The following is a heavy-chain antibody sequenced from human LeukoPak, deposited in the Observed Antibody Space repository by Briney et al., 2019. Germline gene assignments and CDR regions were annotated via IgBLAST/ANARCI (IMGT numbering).Heavy chain of an antibody. V-gene: IGHV4-59*01. Sequence: SETLSLTCTVSGGSISSYYWSWIRQPPGKGLEWIGYIYYSGSTNYNPSLKSRVTISVDTSKNQFSLKLSSVTAADTAVYYCARGSSQWGPVDYWGQGTLVTVSS. J-gene: IGHJ4*02. D-gene: IGHD2-8*01. CDR1: GGSISSYY. CDR3: ARGSSQWGPVDY. CDR2: IYYSGST.